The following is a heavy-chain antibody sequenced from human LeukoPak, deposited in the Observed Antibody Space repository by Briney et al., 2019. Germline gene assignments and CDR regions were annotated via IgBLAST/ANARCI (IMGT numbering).Heavy chain of an antibody. D-gene: IGHD1-26*01. CDR2: ISGSGGGI. Sequence: GGSLRLSCAASGFTFSSYAMSWVRQAPGKGLEWVSAISGSGGGIYYADSVKGRFTISRDNSKNTLYLQMYSLRAEDTAVYYCAKILSGTYSFDLWGQGTLVTVSS. V-gene: IGHV3-23*01. CDR3: AKILSGTYSFDL. J-gene: IGHJ4*02. CDR1: GFTFSSYA.